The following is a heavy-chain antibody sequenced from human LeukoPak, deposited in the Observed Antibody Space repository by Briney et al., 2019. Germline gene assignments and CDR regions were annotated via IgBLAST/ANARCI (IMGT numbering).Heavy chain of an antibody. CDR3: ARRVGRYFGERAYYYYYMDV. Sequence: KTSETLSLTCTVSGGSISSSSYYWGWIRQPPGKGLEWIGSIYYSGSTYYNPSLKSRVTISVDTSKNQFSLKLSSVTAADTAVYYCARRVGRYFGERAYYYYYMDVWGKGTTVTISS. V-gene: IGHV4-39*07. J-gene: IGHJ6*03. CDR2: IYYSGST. CDR1: GGSISSSSYY. D-gene: IGHD3-10*01.